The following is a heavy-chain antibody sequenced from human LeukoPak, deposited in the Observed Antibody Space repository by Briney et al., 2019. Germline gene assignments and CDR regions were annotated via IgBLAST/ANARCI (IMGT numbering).Heavy chain of an antibody. J-gene: IGHJ4*02. D-gene: IGHD5-18*01. CDR3: AKDPWGYSYGLSFDY. CDR1: GFTFSSYA. Sequence: GGSLRLSCAASGFTFSSYAMSWVRQAPGKGLEWVSAISGSGGSTHYADSVKGRFTISRDNSKNTLYLQMNSLRAEDTAVYYCAKDPWGYSYGLSFDYWGQGTLVTVSS. CDR2: ISGSGGST. V-gene: IGHV3-23*01.